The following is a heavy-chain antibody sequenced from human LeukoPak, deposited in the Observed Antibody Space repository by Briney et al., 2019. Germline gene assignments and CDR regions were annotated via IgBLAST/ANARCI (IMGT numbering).Heavy chain of an antibody. CDR3: ARPDGDAFDI. CDR2: IYYSGST. V-gene: IGHV4-59*08. Sequence: PSETLSLTCTVSGGSISSYYWSWIRQPPGKGLEWIGYIYYSGSTNYNPSLKSRVTISVDTSKNQFSLKLSSVTAADTAVYYCARPDGDAFDIWGQGTMVTVSS. D-gene: IGHD5-24*01. J-gene: IGHJ3*02. CDR1: GGSISSYY.